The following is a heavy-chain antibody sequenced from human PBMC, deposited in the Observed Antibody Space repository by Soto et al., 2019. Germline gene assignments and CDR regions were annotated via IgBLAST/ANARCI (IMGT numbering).Heavy chain of an antibody. J-gene: IGHJ4*02. Sequence: EVQLVESGGGLVRPGGSLRLSCAASGFTFSTYEMNWVRQAPGKGLEWDSYISSSGSTIYYADSVKGRFTISRDNAKKSLYLQMNSLRDEDTAVYYCARDLGGYSSSWYYFDYWGQGTLVTVSS. CDR3: ARDLGGYSSSWYYFDY. D-gene: IGHD6-13*01. CDR2: ISSSGSTI. V-gene: IGHV3-48*03. CDR1: GFTFSTYE.